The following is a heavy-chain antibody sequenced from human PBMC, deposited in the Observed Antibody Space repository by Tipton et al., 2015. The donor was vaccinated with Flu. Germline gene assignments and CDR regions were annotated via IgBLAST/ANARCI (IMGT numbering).Heavy chain of an antibody. D-gene: IGHD3-22*01. CDR3: ARDQYYYDSSGDAFDI. Sequence: QVQLVQSGAGVKKPGASVKVSCKASGYTFTSYGISWVRQAPGQGLEWMGWISAYNGNTNYAQKLQGRVTMTTDTSTSTAYMELRSLRSDDTAVYYCARDQYYYDSSGDAFDIWGQGTMVTVSS. J-gene: IGHJ3*02. CDR1: GYTFTSYG. CDR2: ISAYNGNT. V-gene: IGHV1-18*01.